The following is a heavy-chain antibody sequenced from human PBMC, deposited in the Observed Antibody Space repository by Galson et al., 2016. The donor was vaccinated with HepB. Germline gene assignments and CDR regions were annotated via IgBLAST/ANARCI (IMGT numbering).Heavy chain of an antibody. Sequence: SVKVSCKASGYPITSYDINWVRQASGQGLEWMGWMNPNSGDTGFAQKFQGRLTMTRQSSITTAYMELSGLRADDTAVYYCARGRYDSRPASNWFDPWGQGTLVIVSS. D-gene: IGHD5-12*01. V-gene: IGHV1-8*01. CDR3: ARGRYDSRPASNWFDP. CDR1: GYPITSYD. CDR2: MNPNSGDT. J-gene: IGHJ5*02.